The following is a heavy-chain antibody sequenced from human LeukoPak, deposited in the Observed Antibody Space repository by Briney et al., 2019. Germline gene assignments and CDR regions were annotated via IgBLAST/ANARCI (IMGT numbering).Heavy chain of an antibody. J-gene: IGHJ4*02. V-gene: IGHV1-2*06. D-gene: IGHD5-12*01. Sequence: ASVKVSCKASGYTFTGYYMHWVRQAPGQGLEWMGRINPNSGGTNYAQKFQGRVTMTRDTSISTAYMELSRLRSDDTAVYYCARDRHLVATLDYWGQGTLVTVSS. CDR1: GYTFTGYY. CDR2: INPNSGGT. CDR3: ARDRHLVATLDY.